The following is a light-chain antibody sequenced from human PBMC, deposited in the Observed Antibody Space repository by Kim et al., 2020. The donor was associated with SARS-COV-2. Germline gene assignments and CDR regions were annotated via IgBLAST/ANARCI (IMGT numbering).Light chain of an antibody. CDR3: QHYHSYSSIT. V-gene: IGKV1-5*03. CDR2: KAS. CDR1: QSISGL. J-gene: IGKJ5*01. Sequence: DIQMTQSPSTLSASVGDKVTITCRASQSISGLLAWYQQKPGKAPNLLIYKASSLEDGVPSRFSGSGSGTEFTLTISSLEPDDFATYYCQHYHSYSSITFGQGTRLEIK.